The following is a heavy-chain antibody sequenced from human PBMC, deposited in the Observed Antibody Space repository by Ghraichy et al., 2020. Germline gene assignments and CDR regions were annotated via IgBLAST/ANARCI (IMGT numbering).Heavy chain of an antibody. CDR3: ARHATNWGKGHGY. CDR2: IYYSGST. CDR1: GGSISSSSYY. J-gene: IGHJ4*02. V-gene: IGHV4-39*01. Sequence: SQTLSLTCTVSGGSISSSSYYWGWIRQPPGKGLEWIGSIYYSGSTYYNPSLKSRVTISVDTSKNQFSLKLSSVTAADTAVYYCARHATNWGKGHGYWGQGTLVTVSS. D-gene: IGHD3-16*01.